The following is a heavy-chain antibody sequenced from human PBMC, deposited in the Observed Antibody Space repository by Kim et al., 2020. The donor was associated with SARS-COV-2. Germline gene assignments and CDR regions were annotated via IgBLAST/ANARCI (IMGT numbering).Heavy chain of an antibody. D-gene: IGHD1-26*01. V-gene: IGHV3-33*01. J-gene: IGHJ4*02. CDR2: SNK. CDR3: ARAMQWELLD. Sequence: SNKYYAGSVKGRFTIPRDNSKNTLYLQMNSLRAEDTAVYYCARAMQWELLDWGQGTLVTVSS.